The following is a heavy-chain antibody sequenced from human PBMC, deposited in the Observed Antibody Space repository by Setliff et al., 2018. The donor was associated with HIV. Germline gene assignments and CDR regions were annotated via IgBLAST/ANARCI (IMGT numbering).Heavy chain of an antibody. CDR3: ARGFVVSSTVVTPGYYYYGMDV. D-gene: IGHD2-21*02. V-gene: IGHV1-3*01. Sequence: ASVKVSCKASGYTFTSYAMHWVRQAPGQRLEWMGWINAGNGNTKYSQKFQGRVTMTRNTSISTAYMELSSLRSEDTAVYYCARGFVVSSTVVTPGYYYYGMDVWGQGTTVTVSS. J-gene: IGHJ6*02. CDR2: INAGNGNT. CDR1: GYTFTSYA.